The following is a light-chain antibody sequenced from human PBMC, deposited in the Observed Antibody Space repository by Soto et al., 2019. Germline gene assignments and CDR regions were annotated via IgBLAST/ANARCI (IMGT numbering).Light chain of an antibody. CDR1: RKITNNF. V-gene: IGKV3-20*01. J-gene: IGKJ2*01. CDR2: GAS. CDR3: QQYGRSPFT. Sequence: EIVLTQSPVTLSLSPGERATLSCRASRKITNNFLAWFQQKPGLAPRLLIYGASTRASGIPDRFSGSGSGIDFALTISRLEPEDFAVYYCQQYGRSPFTFGQGTKLQIK.